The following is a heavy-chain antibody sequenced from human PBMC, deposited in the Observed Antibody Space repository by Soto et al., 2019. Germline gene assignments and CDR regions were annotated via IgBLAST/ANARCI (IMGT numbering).Heavy chain of an antibody. J-gene: IGHJ5*02. Sequence: SDTLSLTCAVYGGSFSGYYWSWIRQPPGKGLEWIGEINHSGSTNYNPSLKSRVTISVDTSKNQFSLKLSSVTAADTAVYYCARGGLTTIFGVVSGIDWFDPWGQGTLVTVSS. D-gene: IGHD3-3*01. CDR3: ARGGLTTIFGVVSGIDWFDP. V-gene: IGHV4-34*01. CDR2: INHSGST. CDR1: GGSFSGYY.